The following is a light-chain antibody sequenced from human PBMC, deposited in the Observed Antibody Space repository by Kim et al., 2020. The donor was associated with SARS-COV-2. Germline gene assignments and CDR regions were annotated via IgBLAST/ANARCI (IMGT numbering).Light chain of an antibody. V-gene: IGLV3-1*01. J-gene: IGLJ2*01. CDR2: QDS. CDR3: QVWDSSTAVV. Sequence: SYELTQPPSVSVSPGQTASITCSGNELGYKYTSWYQQKPGQSPVLVMYQDSKRPSGIPERFSGSNSGNTATLTISGTQAMDEADYYCQVWDSSTAVVFGG. CDR1: ELGYKY.